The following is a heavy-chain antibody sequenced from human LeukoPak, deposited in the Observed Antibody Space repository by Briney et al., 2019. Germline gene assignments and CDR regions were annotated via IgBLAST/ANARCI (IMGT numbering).Heavy chain of an antibody. V-gene: IGHV3-64D*06. Sequence: GGSLRLSCSAYGFIFTTYTMYWVRQAPGKGLEFVSVVNGNGDTTYYTDSVKGRFTISRDNSKNTLYLQMSSLRAEDTAVYYCVGDQVDDTGYLRWGQGTRVTVSA. CDR3: VGDQVDDTGYLR. CDR2: VNGNGDTT. J-gene: IGHJ4*02. D-gene: IGHD3-9*01. CDR1: GFIFTTYT.